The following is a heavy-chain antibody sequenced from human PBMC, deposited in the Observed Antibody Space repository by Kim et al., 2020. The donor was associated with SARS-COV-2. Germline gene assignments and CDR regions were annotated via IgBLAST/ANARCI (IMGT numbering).Heavy chain of an antibody. CDR3: ARDQQGDQAAYFVF. J-gene: IGHJ4*02. CDR1: GYIFSKYV. Sequence: ASVKVSCKASGYIFSKYVIHWVRQGPGQRLEWMGCIFAGNGDTKYSQKFQDRITISRDKSTSTAYVELSSLKSEDTAVYYCARDQQGDQAAYFVFWGQGSLVTVSS. CDR2: IFAGNGDT. V-gene: IGHV1-3*01.